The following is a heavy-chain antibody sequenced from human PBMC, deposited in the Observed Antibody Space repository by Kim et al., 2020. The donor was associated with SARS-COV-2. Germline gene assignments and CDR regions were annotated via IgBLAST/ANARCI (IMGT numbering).Heavy chain of an antibody. V-gene: IGHV3-49*04. J-gene: IGHJ3*02. Sequence: GGSLRLSCTASGFTFGDYAMSWVRQAPGKGLEWVGFIRSKAYGGTTEYAASVKGRFTISRDDSKSIAYLQMNSLKTEDTAVYYCTSFSRKYYYDSSGYRYAFDIWGQGTMVTVSS. CDR2: IRSKAYGGTT. D-gene: IGHD3-22*01. CDR3: TSFSRKYYYDSSGYRYAFDI. CDR1: GFTFGDYA.